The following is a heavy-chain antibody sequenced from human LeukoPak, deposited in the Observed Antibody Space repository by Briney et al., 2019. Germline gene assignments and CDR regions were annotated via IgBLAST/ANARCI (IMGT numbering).Heavy chain of an antibody. Sequence: PGGSLRLSCAASGFTFSSYAMSWVRQAPGKGLEGGSALSGSGGSTYYADSVKGRFTISRDNSKNTLYLQMNSLRAEDTAVYYCAKAPGYSSYYFDYWGQGTLVTVSS. D-gene: IGHD5-18*01. CDR3: AKAPGYSSYYFDY. V-gene: IGHV3-23*01. CDR1: GFTFSSYA. J-gene: IGHJ4*02. CDR2: LSGSGGST.